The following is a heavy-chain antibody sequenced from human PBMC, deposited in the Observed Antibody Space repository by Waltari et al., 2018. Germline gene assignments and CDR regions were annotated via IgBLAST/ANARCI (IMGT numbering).Heavy chain of an antibody. CDR1: GFTSSSLA. J-gene: IGHJ4*02. D-gene: IGHD6-13*01. Sequence: QVHLVESGGGVVQPGRSLRRSCAASGFTSSSLAMHWVRTAPGKGLEWVTVMSYDGSEKYYADSVKGRFTISRDNSKNTLYLQMDSLTTEDTAVYFCARDPSAAAGGRAAAGRFDYWGQGTLVTVSS. CDR3: ARDPSAAAGGRAAAGRFDY. V-gene: IGHV3-30*04. CDR2: MSYDGSEK.